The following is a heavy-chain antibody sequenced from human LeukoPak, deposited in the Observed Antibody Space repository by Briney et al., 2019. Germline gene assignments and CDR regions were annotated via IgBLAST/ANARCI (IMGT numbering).Heavy chain of an antibody. CDR1: GFTFSTYS. CDR2: ISSGSSYI. J-gene: IGHJ3*02. CDR3: ARGGTGATRDDTFDI. Sequence: EPGGSLRLSCADSGFTFSTYSMNWVAQAPGKGLEWVSSISSGSSYIFYADSVRGRFTISRDSAKSSLYLQMNSLTAEDTAVYYCARGGTGATRDDTFDIWGQGTMVTVSS. V-gene: IGHV3-21*01. D-gene: IGHD1-7*01.